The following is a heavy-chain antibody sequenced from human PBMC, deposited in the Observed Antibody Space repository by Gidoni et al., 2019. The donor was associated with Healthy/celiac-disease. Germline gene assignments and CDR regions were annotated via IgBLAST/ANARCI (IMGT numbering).Heavy chain of an antibody. V-gene: IGHV1-18*01. CDR1: GYTFTSYG. D-gene: IGHD6-13*01. CDR2: ISAYNGNT. CDR3: ARDTSIAAAGTGVLFNWFDP. J-gene: IGHJ5*02. Sequence: QVQLVQSGAEVKKPGASVKVSCKASGYTFTSYGISWVRQAPGQGLEWMGWISAYNGNTNYAQKLQGRVTMTTDTSTSTSYMELRSLRSDDTAVYYCARDTSIAAAGTGVLFNWFDPWGQGTLVTVSS.